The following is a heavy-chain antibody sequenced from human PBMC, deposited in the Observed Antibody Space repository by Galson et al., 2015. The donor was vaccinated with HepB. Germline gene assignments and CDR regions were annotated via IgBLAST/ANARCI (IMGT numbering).Heavy chain of an antibody. J-gene: IGHJ6*02. V-gene: IGHV1-69*13. Sequence: SVKVSCKASGGTFSSYAISWVRQAPGQGLEWMGGIIPIFGTANYAQKFQGRVTITADESTSTAYMELSSLRSEDTAVYYCARGATVYYYDSSGYYKSGAGYYYGMDVWGQGTTVTVSS. D-gene: IGHD3-22*01. CDR3: ARGATVYYYDSSGYYKSGAGYYYGMDV. CDR1: GGTFSSYA. CDR2: IIPIFGTA.